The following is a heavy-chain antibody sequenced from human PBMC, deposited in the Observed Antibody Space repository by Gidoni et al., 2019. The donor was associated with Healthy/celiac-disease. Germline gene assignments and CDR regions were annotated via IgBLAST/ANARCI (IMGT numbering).Heavy chain of an antibody. D-gene: IGHD6-13*01. J-gene: IGHJ6*02. CDR1: GGSISSSNW. CDR2: IYHSGST. V-gene: IGHV4-4*02. CDR3: ARDTAAAGTVDYYGMDV. Sequence: QVQLQESGPGLVKPLGNLSLTCAVSGGSISSSNWWSWVRQPPGKGLEWIGEIYHSGSTNYNPSLKSRVTISVDKSKNQFSLKLSSVTAADTAVYYCARDTAAAGTVDYYGMDVWGQGTTVTVSS.